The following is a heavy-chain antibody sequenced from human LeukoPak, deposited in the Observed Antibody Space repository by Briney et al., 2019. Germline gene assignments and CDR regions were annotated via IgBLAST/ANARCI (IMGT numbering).Heavy chain of an antibody. J-gene: IGHJ6*02. CDR2: IIPSGGST. D-gene: IGHD3-10*01. CDR1: GYTFTTYY. Sequence: ASVKVSCKASGYTFTTYYMHWVRQAPGQGLDWMGIIIPSGGSTTYAQQFQGRVTMTRDTSTSTAYMELSSLRSEDTAVYYCARDSPITMVRGLMDVWGQGTRVTVPS. V-gene: IGHV1-46*01. CDR3: ARDSPITMVRGLMDV.